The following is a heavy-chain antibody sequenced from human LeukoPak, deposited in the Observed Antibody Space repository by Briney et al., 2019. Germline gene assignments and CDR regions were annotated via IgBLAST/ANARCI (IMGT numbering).Heavy chain of an antibody. J-gene: IGHJ6*03. CDR1: GGSISSYY. CDR2: IYTSGST. V-gene: IGHV4-4*07. D-gene: IGHD6-13*01. Sequence: SETLSLTCTVSGGSISSYYWSWIRQPAGKGLEWIGRIYTSGSTNYNPSPKSRVTMSVDTSKNQFSLKLSSVTAADTAVYYCARGPYSSSWSFLDYYYMDVWGKGTTVTISS. CDR3: ARGPYSSSWSFLDYYYMDV.